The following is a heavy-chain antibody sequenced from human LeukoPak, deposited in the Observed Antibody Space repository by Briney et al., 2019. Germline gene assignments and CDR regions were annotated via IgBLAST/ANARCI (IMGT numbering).Heavy chain of an antibody. CDR2: IYPGDSDT. CDR1: GYSFTSYW. J-gene: IGHJ6*03. D-gene: IGHD3-3*01. CDR3: ARLVSPNYDFWSGYYTGFDYYYYMDV. V-gene: IGHV5-51*01. Sequence: GESLKISCKGSGYSFTSYWIGWVRQMPGKGLEWMGIIYPGDSDTRYSPSFQGQVTISADKSISTAYLQWSSLKASGTAMYYCARLVSPNYDFWSGYYTGFDYYYYMDVWGKGTTVTVSS.